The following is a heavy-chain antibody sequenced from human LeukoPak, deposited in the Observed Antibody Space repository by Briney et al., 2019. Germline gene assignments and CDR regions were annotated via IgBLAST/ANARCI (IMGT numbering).Heavy chain of an antibody. CDR3: ARDPPPSVVVVAATLSAFDI. Sequence: GSSVKVSCKASGGTFSSYAISWVRQAPGQGLEWMGRIIPILGIANHAQKFQGRVTITADKSTSTAYMELSSLRSEDTAVYYCARDPPPSVVVVAATLSAFDIWGQGTMVTVFS. D-gene: IGHD2-15*01. CDR1: GGTFSSYA. V-gene: IGHV1-69*04. J-gene: IGHJ3*02. CDR2: IIPILGIA.